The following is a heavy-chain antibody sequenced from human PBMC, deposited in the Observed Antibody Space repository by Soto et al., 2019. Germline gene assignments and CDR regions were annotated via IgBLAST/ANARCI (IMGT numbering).Heavy chain of an antibody. D-gene: IGHD6-19*01. Sequence: QVQLVESGGGVVQPGRSLRLSCAASGFTFSSYGMHWVRQAPGKGLEWVAVISYDGSNKYYADSVKGRFTISRDNSKNTLYLQMNSLRAEDTAVYYCAKECIAVAGTYFDYWGQGTLVTVSS. CDR1: GFTFSSYG. CDR2: ISYDGSNK. CDR3: AKECIAVAGTYFDY. V-gene: IGHV3-30*18. J-gene: IGHJ4*02.